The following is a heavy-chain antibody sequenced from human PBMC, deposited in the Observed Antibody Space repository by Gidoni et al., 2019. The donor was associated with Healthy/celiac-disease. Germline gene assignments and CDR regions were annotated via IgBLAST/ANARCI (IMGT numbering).Heavy chain of an antibody. CDR1: GFPFSSYG. CDR3: ARDNTFPLRLPDAFDI. D-gene: IGHD4-17*01. CDR2: IWYDGSNK. Sequence: QVQLVESGGGVVQPGRSLRLSCAASGFPFSSYGMHWVRQAPGKGLEWVAVIWYDGSNKYYADSVKGRFTISRDNSKNTLYLQMNSLRAEDTAVYYCARDNTFPLRLPDAFDIWGQGTMVTVSS. V-gene: IGHV3-33*08. J-gene: IGHJ3*02.